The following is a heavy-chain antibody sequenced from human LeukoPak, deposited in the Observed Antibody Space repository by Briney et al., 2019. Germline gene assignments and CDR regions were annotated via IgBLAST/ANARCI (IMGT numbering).Heavy chain of an antibody. V-gene: IGHV3-9*01. Sequence: GRSLRLSCEASGFTFDDYGMHWFRQAPGKGLEWVSTISWNSASVGYVDSVKGRFTISRDNDKKTLYLQMNSLRPEDTALYYCAKDYGYSSSWYDYWGQGTLVTVSS. CDR2: ISWNSASV. J-gene: IGHJ4*02. CDR1: GFTFDDYG. CDR3: AKDYGYSSSWYDY. D-gene: IGHD6-13*01.